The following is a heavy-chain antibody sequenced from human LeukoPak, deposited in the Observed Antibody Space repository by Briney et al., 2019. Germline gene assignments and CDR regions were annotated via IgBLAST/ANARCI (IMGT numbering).Heavy chain of an antibody. Sequence: SETLSLTCAVYGGSFSGYYWSWIRQPPGKGLEWIGEINHSGSTNYNPSLKSRVTISVDTSKNQFSLKLSSVTAAGTAVYYCARRKRYYDFWSGYSFDPWGQGTLVTVSS. V-gene: IGHV4-34*01. CDR3: ARRKRYYDFWSGYSFDP. CDR1: GGSFSGYY. CDR2: INHSGST. J-gene: IGHJ5*02. D-gene: IGHD3-3*01.